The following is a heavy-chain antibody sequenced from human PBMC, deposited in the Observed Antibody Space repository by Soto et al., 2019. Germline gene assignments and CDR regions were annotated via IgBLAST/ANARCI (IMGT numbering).Heavy chain of an antibody. CDR1: GGTFSSYA. J-gene: IGHJ4*02. V-gene: IGHV1-69*13. CDR3: ASSGYCSSTSCYTGYDY. Sequence: GASVKVSCKASGGTFSSYAISWLRQAPGQGLEWMGGIIPIFGTANYAQKFQGRVTITADESTSTAYMELSSLRSEDTAVYYCASSGYCSSTSCYTGYDYWGQGTLVTVSS. CDR2: IIPIFGTA. D-gene: IGHD2-2*02.